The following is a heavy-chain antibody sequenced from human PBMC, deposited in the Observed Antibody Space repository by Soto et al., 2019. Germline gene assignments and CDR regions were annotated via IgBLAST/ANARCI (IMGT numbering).Heavy chain of an antibody. J-gene: IGHJ6*02. CDR1: GGTFSSYA. CDR2: IIPIFGTA. CDR3: AGLIAAAGTYYYGMDV. V-gene: IGHV1-69*13. Sequence: SVKVSCKASGGTFSSYAISWVRQAPGQGLEWMGGIIPIFGTANYAQKFQGRVTITADESTSTAYMELSSLRSEDTAVYYCAGLIAAAGTYYYGMDVWGQGTTGAVS. D-gene: IGHD6-13*01.